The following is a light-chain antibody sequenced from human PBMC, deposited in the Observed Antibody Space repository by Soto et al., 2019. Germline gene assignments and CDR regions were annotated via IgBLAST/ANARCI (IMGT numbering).Light chain of an antibody. CDR3: GSYAGNFIVV. CDR2: DVT. Sequence: QSALTQPRSVSGSPGQSLTISCTGASSDVGGYNYVSWYQQYPGKAPKLMIDDVTKRPSGVPDRFSGSKSGNTASLTISGLQAADESDYYCGSYAGNFIVVFGGGTKLTVL. CDR1: SSDVGGYNY. V-gene: IGLV2-11*01. J-gene: IGLJ2*01.